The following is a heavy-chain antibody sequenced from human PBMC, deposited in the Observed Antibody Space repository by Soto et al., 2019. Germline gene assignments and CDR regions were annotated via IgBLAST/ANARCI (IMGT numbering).Heavy chain of an antibody. CDR1: GYSFTSYW. CDR3: ARLVSLLQTIDS. Sequence: PGESLKISCNGSGYSFTSYWISWVRQMPGKGLEWMGRIDPSDSYTNYSPSFEGQVTISADRSTATAFLQWRSLEASDSALYFCARLVSLLQTIDSWGQGTQVTVYS. J-gene: IGHJ5*01. CDR2: IDPSDSYT. D-gene: IGHD4-4*01. V-gene: IGHV5-10-1*04.